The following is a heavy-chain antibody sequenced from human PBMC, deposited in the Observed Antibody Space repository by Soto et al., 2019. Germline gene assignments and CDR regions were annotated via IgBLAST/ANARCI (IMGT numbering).Heavy chain of an antibody. CDR2: IWYDGSNK. V-gene: IGHV3-33*01. CDR3: ARGRGIAAAGDYYYYGMDV. CDR1: VFTFSSYG. D-gene: IGHD6-13*01. Sequence: GGSLRLSCAASVFTFSSYGMHWVRQAPGKGLEWVAVIWYDGSNKYYADSVKGRFTISRDNSKNTLYLQMNSLRAEDTAVYYCARGRGIAAAGDYYYYGMDVWGQGTTVTVSS. J-gene: IGHJ6*02.